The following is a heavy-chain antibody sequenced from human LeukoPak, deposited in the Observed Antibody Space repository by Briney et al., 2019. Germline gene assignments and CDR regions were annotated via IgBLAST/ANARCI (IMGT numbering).Heavy chain of an antibody. CDR2: ISSSGSTI. CDR1: GFTFSDYY. CDR3: AKDSHSSLTSFDY. V-gene: IGHV3-11*01. J-gene: IGHJ4*02. Sequence: GSLRLSCAASGFTFSDYYMSWIRQAPGKGLEWVSYISSSGSTIYYADSVKGRFTISRDNSKNTLYLQMNSLRAEDTAVYYCAKDSHSSLTSFDYWGQETLVTVSS. D-gene: IGHD3-22*01.